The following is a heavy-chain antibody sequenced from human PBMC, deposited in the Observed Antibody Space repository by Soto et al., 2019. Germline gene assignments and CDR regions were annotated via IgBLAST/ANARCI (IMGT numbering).Heavy chain of an antibody. J-gene: IGHJ4*02. V-gene: IGHV4-59*01. D-gene: IGHD3-22*01. Sequence: SETLSLTCTVSGGSIGSFYWSWIRQPPGGTLEWIGYIYASGTTTYNPSLESRVTMSVDMPNNEFSLDLTSVTAADTAVYYCARDRKYADSGYYHYFFDYWSQGTLVTVSS. CDR2: IYASGTT. CDR3: ARDRKYADSGYYHYFFDY. CDR1: GGSIGSFY.